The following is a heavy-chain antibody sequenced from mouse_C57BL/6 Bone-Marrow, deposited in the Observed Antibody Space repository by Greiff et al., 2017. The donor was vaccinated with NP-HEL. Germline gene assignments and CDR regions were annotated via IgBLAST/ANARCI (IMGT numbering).Heavy chain of an antibody. CDR1: GYTFTSYW. CDR2: IDPSDSYT. D-gene: IGHD2-2*01. CDR3: ARERGYDGPYFDY. Sequence: QVHVKQPGAELVKPGASVKLSCKASGYTFTSYWMQWVKQRPGQGLEWIGEIDPSDSYTNYNQKFKGKATLTVDTSSSTAYMQLSSLTSEDSAVYYCARERGYDGPYFDYWGQGTTLTVSS. V-gene: IGHV1-50*01. J-gene: IGHJ2*01.